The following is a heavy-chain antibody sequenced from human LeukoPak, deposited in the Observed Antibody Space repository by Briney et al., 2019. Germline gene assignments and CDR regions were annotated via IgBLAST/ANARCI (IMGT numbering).Heavy chain of an antibody. Sequence: SETLSLTCTVSSGSISTYYWSWIRQPAGKGLEWIGRIYTGGSTNYNPSLESRVTMSINTPENHFSLRLSSVTAADTAVYYCARLAVAGTGDFDYWGQGTLVTVSS. CDR1: SGSISTYY. CDR3: ARLAVAGTGDFDY. CDR2: IYTGGST. V-gene: IGHV4-4*07. J-gene: IGHJ4*02. D-gene: IGHD6-19*01.